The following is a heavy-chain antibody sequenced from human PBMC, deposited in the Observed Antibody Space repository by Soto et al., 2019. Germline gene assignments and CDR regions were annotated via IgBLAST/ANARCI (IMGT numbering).Heavy chain of an antibody. V-gene: IGHV1-2*04. CDR2: INPNSGGT. CDR1: GYTFTGYY. J-gene: IGHJ5*02. D-gene: IGHD6-13*01. Sequence: ASVKVSFKASGYTFTGYYMHWVRQAPGQGLEWMGWINPNSGGTNYAQKFQGWVTMTRDTSISTAYMELSRLRSDDTAVYYCARGLSSSWYRLISWFDPWGQGTLVTVSS. CDR3: ARGLSSSWYRLISWFDP.